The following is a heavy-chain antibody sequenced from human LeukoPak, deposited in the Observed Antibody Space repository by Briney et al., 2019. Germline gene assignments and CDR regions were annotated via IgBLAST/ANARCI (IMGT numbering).Heavy chain of an antibody. D-gene: IGHD3-22*01. J-gene: IGHJ4*02. Sequence: SETLSLTCTVSGGSISGQYWSWIRQPPGKGLEWIGYIHYSGSTNYNPSLKSRVTISVDTSKNQFSLKLSSVTAADTAVYYCARVKRAYDSRMYYFDYWGQGTLVTVSS. CDR3: ARVKRAYDSRMYYFDY. V-gene: IGHV4-59*11. CDR2: IHYSGST. CDR1: GGSISGQY.